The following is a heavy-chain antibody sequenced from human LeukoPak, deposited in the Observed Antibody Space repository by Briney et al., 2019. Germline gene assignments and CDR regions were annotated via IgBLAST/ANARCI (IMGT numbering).Heavy chain of an antibody. J-gene: IGHJ5*02. CDR1: GGSISSYY. CDR3: ARFMGYAGVNLFDP. V-gene: IGHV4-59*01. CDR2: IYYSGST. D-gene: IGHD5-12*01. Sequence: PSETLSLTCTVSGGSISSYYWSWIRQPPGKGVEWIGYIYYSGSTNYNPSLKSRVTISVDTSKNQFSLKLSSVTAADTAVYYCARFMGYAGVNLFDPWGQGTLVTVSS.